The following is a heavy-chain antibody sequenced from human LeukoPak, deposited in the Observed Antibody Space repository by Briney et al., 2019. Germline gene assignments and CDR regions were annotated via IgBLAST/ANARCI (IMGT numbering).Heavy chain of an antibody. CDR1: GFTFSSYW. J-gene: IGHJ4*02. V-gene: IGHV3-23*01. CDR2: VSGSGGNT. Sequence: GGSLRLSCAASGFTFSSYWMSWVRQAPGKGLEWVSAVSGSGGNTYYADSVKGRFTISRDNSKNTLYLQMNSLRAEDTALYYCAKGDYSNYVRSYFDYWGQGTLVTVSS. D-gene: IGHD4-11*01. CDR3: AKGDYSNYVRSYFDY.